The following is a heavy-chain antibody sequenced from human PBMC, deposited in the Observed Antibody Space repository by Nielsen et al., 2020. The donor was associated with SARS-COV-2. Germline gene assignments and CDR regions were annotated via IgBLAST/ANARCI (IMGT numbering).Heavy chain of an antibody. J-gene: IGHJ6*02. Sequence: VRQAPGKGLEWVGRIKSKTDGGTTDYAAPVKGRFTISRDDSKNTLYLQMNSLKTEDTAVYYCTTDGRGYYYYGVDVWGQGTTVTVSS. CDR3: TTDGRGYYYYGVDV. V-gene: IGHV3-15*01. CDR2: IKSKTDGGTT. D-gene: IGHD3-10*01.